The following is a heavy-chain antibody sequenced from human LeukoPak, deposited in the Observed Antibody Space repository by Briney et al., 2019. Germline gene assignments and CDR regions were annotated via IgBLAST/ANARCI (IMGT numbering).Heavy chain of an antibody. CDR1: GGTFSSYA. CDR2: IIPIFGTA. D-gene: IGHD3/OR15-3a*01. J-gene: IGHJ6*03. Sequence: SVKVSCKASGGTFSSYAISWVRQAPGQGLEWMGGIIPIFGTANYAQKFQGRVTITADKSTSTAYMELSSLRSEDTAVYYCARDGQDYYYYYMDVWGKGTTVTVSS. V-gene: IGHV1-69*06. CDR3: ARDGQDYYYYYMDV.